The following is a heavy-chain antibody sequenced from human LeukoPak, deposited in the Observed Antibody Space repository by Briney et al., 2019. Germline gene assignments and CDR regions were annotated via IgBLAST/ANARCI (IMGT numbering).Heavy chain of an antibody. CDR2: INHSGST. Sequence: PSETLSLTCAVYGGSFSGYYWSWIRQPPGKGLEWIGEINHSGSTNYNPSLKSRVTMSVDTSKNQFSLKLSSVTAADTAVYYCARGRSASSGYYYFDYWGQGTLVTVSS. D-gene: IGHD3-22*01. CDR3: ARGRSASSGYYYFDY. V-gene: IGHV4-34*01. CDR1: GGSFSGYY. J-gene: IGHJ4*02.